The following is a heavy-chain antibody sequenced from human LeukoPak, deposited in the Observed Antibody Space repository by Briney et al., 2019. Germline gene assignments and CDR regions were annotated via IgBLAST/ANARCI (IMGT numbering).Heavy chain of an antibody. J-gene: IGHJ4*02. V-gene: IGHV3-11*06. Sequence: GRFTISRDNAKNSLYLQMNSLGAEDTAVYYCTTDGYYYDSSGYYRLYYFDYWGQGTLVTVSS. D-gene: IGHD3-22*01. CDR3: TTDGYYYDSSGYYRLYYFDY.